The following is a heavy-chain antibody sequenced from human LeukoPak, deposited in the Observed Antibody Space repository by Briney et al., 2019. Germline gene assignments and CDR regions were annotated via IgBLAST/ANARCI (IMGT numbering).Heavy chain of an antibody. CDR3: AREVASCGGDCLAP. CDR2: ISSSGTMI. Sequence: PGGSLRLSCAASGFTFSSYEFNWVRQAPGKGLEWVSYISSSGTMIYYADSVKGRFTISRDNSKNSLYLQMNNLRAEDTAVYYCAREVASCGGDCLAPWGQGTLVTVSP. D-gene: IGHD2-21*02. J-gene: IGHJ5*02. CDR1: GFTFSSYE. V-gene: IGHV3-48*03.